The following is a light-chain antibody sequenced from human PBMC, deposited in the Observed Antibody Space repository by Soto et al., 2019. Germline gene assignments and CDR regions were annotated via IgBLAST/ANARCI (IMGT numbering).Light chain of an antibody. CDR1: QRVTNN. V-gene: IGKV3-15*01. Sequence: EIVMTQSPSTLSVSPGERVTLSCRASQRVTNNLAWYQRKPGQAPRLLIYGASTRATGIPARFSGSGSGTQFNLTINSLQSEDFAVYYCQQCNDSPRTFGQGTRVEIK. CDR2: GAS. J-gene: IGKJ1*01. CDR3: QQCNDSPRT.